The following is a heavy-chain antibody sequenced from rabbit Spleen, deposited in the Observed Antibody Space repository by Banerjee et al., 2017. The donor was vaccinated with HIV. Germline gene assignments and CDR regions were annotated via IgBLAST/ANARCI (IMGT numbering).Heavy chain of an antibody. V-gene: IGHV1S40*01. CDR3: ARDTGSSFSTYGMDL. Sequence: QSLEESGGGLVKPGGTLTLTCKASGFSLFSYNFMCWVRQAPGKGLEWIACIDTGSRDFTYYASWAKGRFTISKTSSTTVTLQMTSLTVADTATYFCARDTGSSFSTYGMDLWGPGTLVT. D-gene: IGHD8-1*01. CDR1: GFSLFSYNF. CDR2: IDTGSRDFT. J-gene: IGHJ6*01.